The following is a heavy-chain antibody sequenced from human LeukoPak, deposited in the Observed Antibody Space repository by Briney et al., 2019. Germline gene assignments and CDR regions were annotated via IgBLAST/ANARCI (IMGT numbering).Heavy chain of an antibody. CDR3: ARHPGMAMVFPPDY. V-gene: IGHV5-51*01. D-gene: IGHD5-18*01. Sequence: GESLKIACKGSGYRFTSYWIGWVRQMPGKGLEWMGIIYPGDSDTRYSPSFQGQVTISADKSISTAYLQWSSLEASDTAMYYCARHPGMAMVFPPDYWGQGTLVTVSS. CDR1: GYRFTSYW. J-gene: IGHJ4*02. CDR2: IYPGDSDT.